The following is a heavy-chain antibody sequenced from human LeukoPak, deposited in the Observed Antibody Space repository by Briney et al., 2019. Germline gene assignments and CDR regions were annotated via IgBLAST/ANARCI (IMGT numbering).Heavy chain of an antibody. D-gene: IGHD5-18*01. CDR1: GFTFSSYS. CDR2: ISSSSSTI. J-gene: IGHJ4*02. V-gene: IGHV3-48*01. Sequence: GXSLRLSCAASGFTFSSYSMNWVRQAPGKGLEWVSYISSSSSTIYYADSVKGRFTISRDNAKNSLYLQMNSLRAEDTAVYYCARETAGYSYGTLGVYWGQGTLVTVSS. CDR3: ARETAGYSYGTLGVY.